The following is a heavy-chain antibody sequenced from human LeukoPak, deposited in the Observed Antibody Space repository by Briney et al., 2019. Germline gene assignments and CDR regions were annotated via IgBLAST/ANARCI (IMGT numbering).Heavy chain of an antibody. J-gene: IGHJ4*02. CDR2: IYPGDSDT. CDR1: GGSISSYY. D-gene: IGHD2-21*02. CDR3: ARQTRLIEYYFDY. Sequence: ETLSLTCTVSGGSISSYYWSWIRQPPGKGLEWMGIIYPGDSDTRYSPSFQGQVTISADKSISTAYLQWSSLKASDTAMYYCARQTRLIEYYFDYWGQGTLVTVSS. V-gene: IGHV5-51*01.